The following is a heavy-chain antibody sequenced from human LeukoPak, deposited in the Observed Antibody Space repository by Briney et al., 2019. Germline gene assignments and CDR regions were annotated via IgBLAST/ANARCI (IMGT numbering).Heavy chain of an antibody. CDR1: GGSISSSSYY. CDR3: ASRVVPAAPFDY. CDR2: IYYSGST. V-gene: IGHV4-39*01. J-gene: IGHJ4*02. Sequence: PSETLSLTCTVSGGSISSSSYYWGWIRQPPGKGLEWIGSIYYSGSTYYNPSLKSRVTISVDTSKNQFSLKLSSVTAADTAVYYCASRVVPAAPFDYWGQGTLVTVSS. D-gene: IGHD2-2*01.